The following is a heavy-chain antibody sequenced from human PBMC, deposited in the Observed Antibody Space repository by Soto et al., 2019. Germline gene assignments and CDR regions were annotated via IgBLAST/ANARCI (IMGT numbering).Heavy chain of an antibody. J-gene: IGHJ4*02. Sequence: EVQLVESGGGLVQPGGSLRLSCAASGFTFSSYWMHWVRQAPGKGLMWVSRINTDESSTTYADSVKGRFTISRDNAKNTLYLQMNSLRAEDTAVYYCARRGPVTGLAYWGQGTLVTVSS. CDR2: INTDESST. V-gene: IGHV3-74*01. D-gene: IGHD1-20*01. CDR1: GFTFSSYW. CDR3: ARRGPVTGLAY.